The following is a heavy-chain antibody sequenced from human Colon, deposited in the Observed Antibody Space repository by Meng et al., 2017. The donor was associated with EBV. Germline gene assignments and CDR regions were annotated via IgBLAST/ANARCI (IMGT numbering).Heavy chain of an antibody. CDR3: ARVMRYQLLRFFDY. Sequence: QAQPQESGPELVKPSGTLSLTCAVSGDSVRSVTWWTWVRQPPGKGLEWIGEIYHGGSPNYNPSLESRVTISVDKSKNQFPLDLTSVTAADTAVYFCARVMRYQLLRFFDYWGQGILVTVFS. J-gene: IGHJ4*02. CDR2: IYHGGSP. V-gene: IGHV4-4*02. D-gene: IGHD2-2*01. CDR1: GDSVRSVTW.